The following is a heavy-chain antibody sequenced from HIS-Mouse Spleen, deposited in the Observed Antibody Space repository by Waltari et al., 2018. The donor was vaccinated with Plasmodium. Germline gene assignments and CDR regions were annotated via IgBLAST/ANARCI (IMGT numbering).Heavy chain of an antibody. V-gene: IGHV4-59*08. CDR2: IYYSGST. Sequence: QVQLQESGPGLVKPSETLSLTCPVAGGSTSRYYWSWIRQPPGKGLEWIGYIYYSGSTNYNPSLKSRVTISVDTSKNQFSLKLSSVTAADTAVYYCARLRYSYGYFDYWGQGTLVTVSS. CDR3: ARLRYSYGYFDY. J-gene: IGHJ4*02. CDR1: GGSTSRYY. D-gene: IGHD5-18*01.